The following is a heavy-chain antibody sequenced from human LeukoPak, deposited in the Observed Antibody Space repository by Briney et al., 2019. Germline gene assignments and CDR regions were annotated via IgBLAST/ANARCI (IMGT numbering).Heavy chain of an antibody. V-gene: IGHV1-18*01. CDR1: GYTLTSYG. D-gene: IGHD2-2*01. CDR2: ISAYNGNT. CDR3: ARGPIIDIVVIPAAADYYHMDV. J-gene: IGHJ6*03. Sequence: ASVKVSCKASGYTLTSYGISWVRQAPGQGLEWMGWISAYNGNTRYARKPQGRVTMTTDSSTSTAYMELRSLRSDDTAVYYCARGPIIDIVVIPAAADYYHMDVWGKGTTVTVSS.